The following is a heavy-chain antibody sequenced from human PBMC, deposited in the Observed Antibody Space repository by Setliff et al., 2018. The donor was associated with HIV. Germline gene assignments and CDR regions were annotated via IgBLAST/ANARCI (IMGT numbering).Heavy chain of an antibody. D-gene: IGHD2-21*02. V-gene: IGHV1-2*02. CDR2: INPNSGGT. J-gene: IGHJ6*02. Sequence: ASVKVSCKASGYTFTGYYMHWVRQAPGQGLEWMGWINPNSGGTNYAQKFQGRVTITADESTSTAYMELSSLRSEDTAVYYCARGYCGGDCYPRFPADYYYYGMDVWGQGTTVTVSS. CDR3: ARGYCGGDCYPRFPADYYYYGMDV. CDR1: GYTFTGYY.